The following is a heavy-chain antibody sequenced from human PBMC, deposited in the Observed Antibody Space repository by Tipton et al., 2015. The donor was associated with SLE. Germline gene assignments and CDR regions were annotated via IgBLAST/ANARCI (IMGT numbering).Heavy chain of an antibody. CDR3: ARRRGAYAGFDL. Sequence: TLSLTCTVSGDSISGSSDYWGWTRQPPGKGLEWIGNLYYTGTTFYTPSLQSQVTLSVDTSKNQFSLKLSSVTAADTAVYYCARRRGAYAGFDLWGRGTLVTVSS. CDR1: GDSISGSSDY. D-gene: IGHD5-12*01. CDR2: LYYTGTT. V-gene: IGHV4-39*01. J-gene: IGHJ2*01.